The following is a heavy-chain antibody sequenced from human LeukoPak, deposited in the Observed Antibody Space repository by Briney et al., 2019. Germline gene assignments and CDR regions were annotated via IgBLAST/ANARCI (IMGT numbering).Heavy chain of an antibody. CDR2: INPNSGGT. CDR3: ARSSLVWDQRQLKYYYYYYMDV. CDR1: GYTFTGYY. J-gene: IGHJ6*03. D-gene: IGHD1-26*01. Sequence: ASVKVSCKASGYTFTGYYMHWVRQAPGQGLEWMGWINPNSGGTNYVQKFQGRATMTRDTSISTAYMELSRLRSDDTAVYYCARSSLVWDQRQLKYYYYYYMDVWGKGTTVTVSS. V-gene: IGHV1-2*02.